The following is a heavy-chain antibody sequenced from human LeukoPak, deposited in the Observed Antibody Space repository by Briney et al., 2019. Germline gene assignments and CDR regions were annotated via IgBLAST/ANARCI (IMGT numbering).Heavy chain of an antibody. CDR1: GGSITNSSYY. Sequence: SSETLSLTCTVSGGSITNSSYYWGWIRQPPGKGLEWIGSIYYSGTTYYNPALQSRVTISLDTSRNQFSLKLTSVFAADTAVYYCARDDRGWYYFDCWGQGTLVTVSS. J-gene: IGHJ4*02. D-gene: IGHD6-19*01. V-gene: IGHV4-39*07. CDR3: ARDDRGWYYFDC. CDR2: IYYSGTT.